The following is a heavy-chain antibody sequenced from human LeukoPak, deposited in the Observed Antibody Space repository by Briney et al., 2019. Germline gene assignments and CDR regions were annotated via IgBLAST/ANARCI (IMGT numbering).Heavy chain of an antibody. V-gene: IGHV5-10-1*01. CDR1: GYSFATYW. Sequence: GESLRISCKGSGYSFATYWISWVRQMPGKGLEWMGRIDPSDSETNYSPSFQGHVTISADKSISTAYLQRSSLKASHTAMYYFARRRYISVDDYWGQGTLITVS. J-gene: IGHJ4*02. CDR2: IDPSDSET. CDR3: ARRRYISVDDY. D-gene: IGHD6-19*01.